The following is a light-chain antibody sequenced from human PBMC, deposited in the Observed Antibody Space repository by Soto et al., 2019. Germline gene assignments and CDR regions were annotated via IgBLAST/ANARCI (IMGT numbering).Light chain of an antibody. J-gene: IGLJ1*01. CDR3: SPYTTSTTVV. Sequence: QSVLTQPASVFGSPGQSITFSCTGTSSDVGGYNFVSWYQQHPGKAPKLMIYEVSSRPSGVSNRFSGSKSGNTASLTISGLQPEDEADYYCSPYTTSTTVVFGTGTRSPS. CDR1: SSDVGGYNF. V-gene: IGLV2-14*03. CDR2: EVS.